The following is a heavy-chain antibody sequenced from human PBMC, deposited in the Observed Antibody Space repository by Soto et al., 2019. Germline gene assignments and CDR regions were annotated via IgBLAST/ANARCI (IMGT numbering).Heavy chain of an antibody. Sequence: SETLSLTCTVSGDSINTYTLTWIRQPPGKGLEWIGYIFSSGSTNYNPSLQSRLTMSVDTSKNLFSLKLNSVTAADTAVYYCARGDQELDYWGQGTLVTVS. D-gene: IGHD1-26*01. J-gene: IGHJ4*02. CDR3: ARGDQELDY. CDR1: GDSINTYT. CDR2: IFSSGST. V-gene: IGHV4-59*01.